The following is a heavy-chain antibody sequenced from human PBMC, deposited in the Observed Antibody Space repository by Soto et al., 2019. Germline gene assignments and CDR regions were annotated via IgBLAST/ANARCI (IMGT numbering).Heavy chain of an antibody. CDR3: ARNYYDSSDRDYLDY. J-gene: IGHJ4*02. V-gene: IGHV1-2*02. D-gene: IGHD3-22*01. Sequence: ASVKVSCKASGYTFTSYYIHWVRQAPGQGLEWMGWINPITGGTNYAPKFQGRVTMTRDTSITTAYMELSRLRSDDTAVYYCARNYYDSSDRDYLDYWGQGTPVTAPQ. CDR2: INPITGGT. CDR1: GYTFTSYY.